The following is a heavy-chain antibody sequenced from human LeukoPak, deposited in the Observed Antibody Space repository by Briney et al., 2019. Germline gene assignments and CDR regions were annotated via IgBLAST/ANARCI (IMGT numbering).Heavy chain of an antibody. CDR1: GFTFSSYS. CDR2: ISSSSSYI. CDR3: ARDRDSSGSLSDY. Sequence: PGGSLRLSCAASGFTFSSYSMNWVRQAPGKGLEWVSSISSSSSYIYYADSVKGRFTISRDNAKNSLYLQMNSLRAEDTAVYYCARDRDSSGSLSDYWGQGTLVTVSS. D-gene: IGHD3-22*01. J-gene: IGHJ4*02. V-gene: IGHV3-21*01.